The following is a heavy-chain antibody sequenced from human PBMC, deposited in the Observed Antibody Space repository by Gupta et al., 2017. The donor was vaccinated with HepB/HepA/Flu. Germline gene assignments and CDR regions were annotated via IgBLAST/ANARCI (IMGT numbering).Heavy chain of an antibody. V-gene: IGHV3-48*02. Sequence: EVQLVESGGGLVQPGGSLRLSCAASGFTFSSYNLNWVRPAPGKGLEWVSYISSSSSTIYYADSVKGRFTISRDNAKNSLYLQMNNLRDEDTAVYYCARDYYNSSGYFSYYFDYWGQGTLVTVSS. CDR2: ISSSSSTI. CDR1: GFTFSSYN. D-gene: IGHD3-22*01. CDR3: ARDYYNSSGYFSYYFDY. J-gene: IGHJ4*02.